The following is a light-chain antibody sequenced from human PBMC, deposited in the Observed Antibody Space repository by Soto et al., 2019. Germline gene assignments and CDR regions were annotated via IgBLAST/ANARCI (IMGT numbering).Light chain of an antibody. V-gene: IGLV2-14*03. CDR2: DVS. CDR1: SSDVGGYNY. Sequence: QAVVTQPASVSGSPGQSITISCTGTSSDVGGYNYVSWYQQHPGKAPKLMIYDVSNRPSGVSNRFSGSKSGNTASLTISGLQTEDESDYYCSSYTGSSTYVFGTGTKVTVL. CDR3: SSYTGSSTYV. J-gene: IGLJ1*01.